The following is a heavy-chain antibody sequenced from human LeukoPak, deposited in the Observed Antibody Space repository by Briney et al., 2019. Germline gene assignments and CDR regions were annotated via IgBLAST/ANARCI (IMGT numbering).Heavy chain of an antibody. Sequence: GGSLRLSCAASGFTFSSYDIHWVRHAPGKRLEWVSGIGTAGDTYYLGSVQGRFTISREDARNSLYLQMNSLRAGDTAVYYCAREVDSGSYMDSAFDIWGQGTMVTVSS. V-gene: IGHV3-13*04. CDR1: GFTFSSYD. J-gene: IGHJ3*02. CDR3: AREVDSGSYMDSAFDI. D-gene: IGHD1-26*01. CDR2: IGTAGDT.